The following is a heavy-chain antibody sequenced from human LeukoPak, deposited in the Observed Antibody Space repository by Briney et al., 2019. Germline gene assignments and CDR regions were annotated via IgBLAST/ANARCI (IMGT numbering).Heavy chain of an antibody. J-gene: IGHJ4*02. Sequence: ASVKVSCKASGYTFTSYYMRWVRQAPGQGLEWMGIINPSGGSTSYAQKFQGRVTMTRDTSTSTVYMELSSLRSEDTAVYYCASPPPNTTGTTRGAGLSDWGQGTLVTVSS. V-gene: IGHV1-46*01. CDR3: ASPPPNTTGTTRGAGLSD. CDR1: GYTFTSYY. D-gene: IGHD1-1*01. CDR2: INPSGGST.